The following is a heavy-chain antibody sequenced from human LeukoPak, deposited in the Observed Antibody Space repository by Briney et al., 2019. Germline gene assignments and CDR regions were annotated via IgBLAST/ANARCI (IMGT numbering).Heavy chain of an antibody. V-gene: IGHV4-34*01. CDR2: INHSGST. J-gene: IGHJ5*02. CDR1: GGSFSGYY. CDR3: ARGESIAVAVTGHWFDP. D-gene: IGHD6-19*01. Sequence: SETLSLTCAVYGGSFSGYYWSWIRQPPGKRLEWIGEINHSGSTNYNPSLKSRVTISVDTSKNQFSLKLSSATAADTAVYYCARGESIAVAVTGHWFDPWGQGTLVTVSS.